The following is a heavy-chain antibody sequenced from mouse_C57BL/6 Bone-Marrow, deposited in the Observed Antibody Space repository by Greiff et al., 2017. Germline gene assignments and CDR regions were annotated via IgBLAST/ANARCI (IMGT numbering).Heavy chain of an antibody. V-gene: IGHV1-9*01. J-gene: IGHJ2*01. Sequence: QVQLQQPGAELMKPGASVKLSCKATGYTFTGYWIEWVKQRPGHGLEWLGEILPGSGSTNYNEKFKGQATFTAGTSSNTAYMQLRSLTTEDSAIYYCAGDGGSSYEGDWGQGTTLTVAS. CDR2: ILPGSGST. CDR3: AGDGGSSYEGD. D-gene: IGHD1-1*01. CDR1: GYTFTGYW.